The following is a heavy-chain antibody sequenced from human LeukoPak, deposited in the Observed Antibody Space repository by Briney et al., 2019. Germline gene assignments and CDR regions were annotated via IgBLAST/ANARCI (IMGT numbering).Heavy chain of an antibody. Sequence: GRSLRLSCAASGFTFSSYAMSWVRQAPGKGLEWVSAISGSGGSTYYADSVKGRFTISRDNSKNTLYLQMNSLRAEDTAVYYCAKGPSGRITIFGVVIIGYFDYWGQGTLVTVSS. CDR1: GFTFSSYA. CDR2: ISGSGGST. J-gene: IGHJ4*02. D-gene: IGHD3-3*01. V-gene: IGHV3-23*01. CDR3: AKGPSGRITIFGVVIIGYFDY.